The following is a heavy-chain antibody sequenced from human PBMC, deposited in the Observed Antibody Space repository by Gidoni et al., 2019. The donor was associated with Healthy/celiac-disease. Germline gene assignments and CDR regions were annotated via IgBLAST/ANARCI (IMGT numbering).Heavy chain of an antibody. CDR3: ARDFVRRDGYNLEYFQH. Sequence: EVQLVESGGGLIQPGGSLRLSCAASGFTVSSNYMSWVRQAPGKGLEWVSVIYSGGSTYYADSVKGRFTISRDNSKNTLYLQMNSLRAEDTAVYYCARDFVRRDGYNLEYFQHWGQGTLVTVSS. V-gene: IGHV3-53*01. CDR2: IYSGGST. D-gene: IGHD5-12*01. CDR1: GFTVSSNY. J-gene: IGHJ1*01.